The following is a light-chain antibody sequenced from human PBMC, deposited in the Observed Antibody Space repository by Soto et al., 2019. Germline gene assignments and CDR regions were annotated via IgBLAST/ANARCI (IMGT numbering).Light chain of an antibody. J-gene: IGLJ2*01. V-gene: IGLV3-21*04. Sequence: SYELTQPPSVSVAPGKTARITCGGNNMGSKSVHWYQQKPGQAPVLALYYDSDRPSGIPERFSGSNSGNTATLTISRVEAGDEADYYCQVWDSSSDHPGVVFGGGTKLTVL. CDR1: NMGSKS. CDR3: QVWDSSSDHPGVV. CDR2: YDS.